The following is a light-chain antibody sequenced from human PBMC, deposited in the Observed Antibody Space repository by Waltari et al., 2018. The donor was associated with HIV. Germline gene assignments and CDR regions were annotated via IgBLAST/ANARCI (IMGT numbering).Light chain of an antibody. CDR3: QHVMNWPRVT. J-gene: IGKJ5*01. Sequence: EIVLTQSPGTLSLSPGDEATLSCRASEDVGRKLVWYRHRPGQAPTLVIYDVSQRAPGVPARFSGAGSGTDFNLTITSLEPEDFTNYFCQHVMNWPRVTFAQGTRLEIK. V-gene: IGKV3-11*01. CDR1: EDVGRK. CDR2: DVS.